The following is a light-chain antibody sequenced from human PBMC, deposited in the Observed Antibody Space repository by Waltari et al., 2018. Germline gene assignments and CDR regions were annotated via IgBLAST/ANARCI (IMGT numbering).Light chain of an antibody. J-gene: IGKJ2*01. CDR3: QQTYSVLYT. CDR1: QSVSKY. V-gene: IGKV1-39*01. CDR2: GSS. Sequence: DIQMTQSPSSLSASVGDSITITCRASQSVSKYLNWYQQKPGKPPKLLIFGSSSLQSAVPSRFSGSGSGTDFTLTISSLQPEDFATYYCQQTYSVLYTFGQGTKLQI.